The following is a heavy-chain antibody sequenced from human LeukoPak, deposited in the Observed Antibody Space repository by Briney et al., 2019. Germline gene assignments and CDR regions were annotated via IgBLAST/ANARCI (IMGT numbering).Heavy chain of an antibody. CDR1: GYTFTGYY. V-gene: IGHV1-2*02. D-gene: IGHD6-19*01. CDR2: INPNNGDT. CDR3: ARESPYSSGWYRGDY. Sequence: ASVKVSCKASGYTFTGYYLHWVRQAPGQGLEWMAWINPNNGDTNYAQRFQGRVTMTRDTSTSTAYMELRSLRSDDTAVYYCARESPYSSGWYRGDYWGQGTLVTVSS. J-gene: IGHJ4*02.